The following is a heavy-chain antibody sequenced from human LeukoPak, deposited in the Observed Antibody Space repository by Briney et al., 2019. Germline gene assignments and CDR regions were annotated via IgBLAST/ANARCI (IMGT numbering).Heavy chain of an antibody. CDR3: ARDAYSGSQPGDWFDP. J-gene: IGHJ5*02. CDR1: GGSISSSSYY. D-gene: IGHD1-26*01. CDR2: IYYSGNT. Sequence: TSETLSLTCTVSGGSISSSSYYWGWIRQPPGKGLEWIGSIYYSGNTYYSPSLKSRVTISVDTSKNQFSLKLSSVTAADTAVYYCARDAYSGSQPGDWFDPWGQGTLVTVSS. V-gene: IGHV4-39*07.